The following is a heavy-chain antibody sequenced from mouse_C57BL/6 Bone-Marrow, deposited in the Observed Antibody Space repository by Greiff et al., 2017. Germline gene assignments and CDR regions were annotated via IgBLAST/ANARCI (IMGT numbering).Heavy chain of an antibody. V-gene: IGHV5-16*01. D-gene: IGHD4-1*01. CDR1: GFTFSDYY. Sequence: EVMLVESEGGLVQPGSSMKLSCTASGFTFSDYYMAWVRQVPEKGLEWVANINYDGSSTYYLDSLKSRFIISRDNAKNILYLQMSSLKSEDTATXYCARERNWDWYFDVWGTGTTVTVSS. CDR2: INYDGSST. CDR3: ARERNWDWYFDV. J-gene: IGHJ1*03.